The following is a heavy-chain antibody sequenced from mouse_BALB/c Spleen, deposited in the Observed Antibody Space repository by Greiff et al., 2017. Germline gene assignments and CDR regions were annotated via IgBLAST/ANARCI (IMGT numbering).Heavy chain of an antibody. CDR3: VRKGVLAMDY. CDR2: IDTSDSYT. J-gene: IGHJ4*01. CDR1: GYTFTDYW. Sequence: QVQLQQPGAELVMPGASVKMSCKASGYTFTDYWMHWVKQRPGQGLEWIGAIDTSDSYTSYNQKFKGKATLTVDESSSTAYMQLSSLTSEDSAVYYCVRKGVLAMDYWGQGTSVTVSS. D-gene: IGHD1-1*01. V-gene: IGHV1-69*01.